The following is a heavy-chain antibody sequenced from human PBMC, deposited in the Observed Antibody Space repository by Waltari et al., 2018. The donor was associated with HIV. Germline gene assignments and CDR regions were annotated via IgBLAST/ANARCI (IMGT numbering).Heavy chain of an antibody. Sequence: QVQLRESGPGLVKPSDTLSLTCAVSGFSINSGDYWWGWVRQPPGKGLEWIGYIHHSGGTHYNPSLKSRVTMSVDTSRNQFSLNLNSVTAVDTAVYSCAKDLSPVWGSYRFAPFDCWGEGTLVTVSS. J-gene: IGHJ4*02. CDR2: IHHSGGT. D-gene: IGHD3-16*02. V-gene: IGHV4-28*03. CDR3: AKDLSPVWGSYRFAPFDC. CDR1: GFSINSGDYW.